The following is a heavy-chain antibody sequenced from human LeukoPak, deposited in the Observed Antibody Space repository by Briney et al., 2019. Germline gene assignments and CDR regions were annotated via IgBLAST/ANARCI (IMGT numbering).Heavy chain of an antibody. V-gene: IGHV3-23*05. D-gene: IGHD2-15*01. Sequence: GGSLRLSCEASGFTFSEHSMSWVRQAPGKGLEWVSTIKRDGSNTYYTDSVEGRFTISRDNSKNTLYLEMNTLRAEDTAVYYCAKGGYESCFDPWGQGTQVTVSS. CDR2: IKRDGSNT. CDR1: GFTFSEHS. J-gene: IGHJ5*02. CDR3: AKGGYESCFDP.